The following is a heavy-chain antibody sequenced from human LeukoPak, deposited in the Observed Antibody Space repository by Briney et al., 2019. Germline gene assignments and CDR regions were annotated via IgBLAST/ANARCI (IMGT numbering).Heavy chain of an antibody. V-gene: IGHV4-39*01. CDR1: GGSISSSSYY. CDR2: IYYSGST. CDR3: ARHRSIDYTFHYLDAFDI. Sequence: KPSETLSLTCTVSGGSISSSSYYWGWIRQPPGKGLEWIGSIYYSGSTYYNPSLKSRVTISIDTSKNQFSLKLSSVTAADTAVYYCARHRSIDYTFHYLDAFDIWGQGTMVTVSS. D-gene: IGHD4-11*01. J-gene: IGHJ3*02.